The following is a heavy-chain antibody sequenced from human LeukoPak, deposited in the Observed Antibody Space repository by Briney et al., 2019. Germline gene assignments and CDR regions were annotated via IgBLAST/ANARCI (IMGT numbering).Heavy chain of an antibody. J-gene: IGHJ6*03. V-gene: IGHV1-69*05. CDR1: GGTFSSYA. Sequence: SVKVSCKASGGTFSSYAISWVRQAPGQGLEWMGGIIPIFGTANYAQKFQGRVTITTDESTSTAYMELSSLRSEDTAVYYCARVSLGDSTIAARPYMDVLGKGTTVTVCS. CDR2: IIPIFGTA. CDR3: ARVSLGDSTIAARPYMDV. D-gene: IGHD6-6*01.